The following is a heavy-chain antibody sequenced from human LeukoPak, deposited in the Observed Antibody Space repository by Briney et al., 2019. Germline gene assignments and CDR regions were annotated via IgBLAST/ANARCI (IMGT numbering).Heavy chain of an antibody. J-gene: IGHJ4*02. CDR2: VSPNSGGT. V-gene: IGHV1-2*02. Sequence: ASVKVSCKASGYTFTGYYRHWVRQAPGQGLEWMGWVSPNSGGTNYAQKFQGRVTMTRDTSISTAYMELSRLRSDDTAVYYCARDLTLTMVRGVIIPALGYWGQGTLVTVSS. D-gene: IGHD3-10*01. CDR3: ARDLTLTMVRGVIIPALGY. CDR1: GYTFTGYY.